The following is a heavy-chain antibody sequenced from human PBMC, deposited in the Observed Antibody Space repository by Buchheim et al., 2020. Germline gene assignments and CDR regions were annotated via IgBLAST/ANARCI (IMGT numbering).Heavy chain of an antibody. Sequence: EVQLLESGGGLVQPGGSLRLSCAAPGFTFSSYAMRWVRQAPGKGLEWVSAISGSGGITYYAGSVKGRFTISRDNSKTTLYLQMNSLRAEDTAVYYCAKDRRIAAAGIFSRAVALGYWGQGTL. CDR1: GFTFSSYA. CDR3: AKDRRIAAAGIFSRAVALGY. D-gene: IGHD6-13*01. V-gene: IGHV3-23*01. J-gene: IGHJ4*02. CDR2: ISGSGGIT.